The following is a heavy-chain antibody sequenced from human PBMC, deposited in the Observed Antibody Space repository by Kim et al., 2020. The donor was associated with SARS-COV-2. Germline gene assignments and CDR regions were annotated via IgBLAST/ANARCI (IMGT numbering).Heavy chain of an antibody. CDR3: ATRPEVRVLRVLEWLSTIRFDY. Sequence: GGSLRLSCAASGFTFSSYAMSWVRQAPGKGLEWVSAISGSGGSTYYADSVKGRFTISRDNSKNTLYLQMNSLRAEDTAVYYCATRPEVRVLRVLEWLSTIRFDYWGQGTLVTVSS. CDR1: GFTFSSYA. V-gene: IGHV3-23*01. CDR2: ISGSGGST. D-gene: IGHD3-3*01. J-gene: IGHJ4*02.